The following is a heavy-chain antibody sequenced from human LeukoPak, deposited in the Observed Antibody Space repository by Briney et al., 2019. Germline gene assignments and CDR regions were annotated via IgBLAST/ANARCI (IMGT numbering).Heavy chain of an antibody. J-gene: IGHJ4*02. CDR2: INPNSGGT. Sequence: ASVKVSCKASAYTFTGYYMRWVRQAPGQGLEWMGWINPNSGGTNYAQKFQGRVTMTRDTSISTAYMELSRLRSDDTAVYYCARGWFGESSGDYWGQGTLVTVSS. D-gene: IGHD3-10*01. CDR3: ARGWFGESSGDY. CDR1: AYTFTGYY. V-gene: IGHV1-2*02.